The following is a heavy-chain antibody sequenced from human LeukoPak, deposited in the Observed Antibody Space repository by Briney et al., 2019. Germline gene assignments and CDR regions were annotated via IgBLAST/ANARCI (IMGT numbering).Heavy chain of an antibody. CDR3: ARVLELPGGYYYYGMDV. Sequence: PSETLSLTCTVSGGSISSYYWSWIRQPPGEGLEWIGYIYYSGSTNYNPSLKSRVTISVDTSKNQFSLKLSSVTAADTAVYYCARVLELPGGYYYYGMDVWGQGTTVTVSS. J-gene: IGHJ6*02. D-gene: IGHD1-7*01. CDR1: GGSISSYY. CDR2: IYYSGST. V-gene: IGHV4-59*01.